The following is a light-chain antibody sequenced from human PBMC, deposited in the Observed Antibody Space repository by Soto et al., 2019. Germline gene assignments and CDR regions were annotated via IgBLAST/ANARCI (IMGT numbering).Light chain of an antibody. CDR1: QSVSSN. J-gene: IGKJ4*01. V-gene: IGKV3-15*01. Sequence: EIVMTQSPATLSVSPGERATLSCRASQSVSSNLAWYQQKPGQAPRLLIYGASTRATGIPARLSGSGSGTEFTLTISSLQSEAFAVYSWQPYNNWPPLTVGGGTKVEIK. CDR3: QPYNNWPPLT. CDR2: GAS.